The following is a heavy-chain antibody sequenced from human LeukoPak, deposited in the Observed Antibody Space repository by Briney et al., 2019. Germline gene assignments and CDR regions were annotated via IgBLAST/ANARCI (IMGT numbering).Heavy chain of an antibody. CDR3: AKAYASGSYYNIRGMDV. CDR2: ISYDGSNK. J-gene: IGHJ6*02. Sequence: GRSLRLPCAASGFSFSGYGMHWVRQAPGKGLEWVAVISYDGSNKYYADSVKGRLTISRDNSKNTLFLQMDSLRAEDTAVYYCAKAYASGSYYNIRGMDVWGQGTTVTVSS. CDR1: GFSFSGYG. V-gene: IGHV3-30*18. D-gene: IGHD3-10*01.